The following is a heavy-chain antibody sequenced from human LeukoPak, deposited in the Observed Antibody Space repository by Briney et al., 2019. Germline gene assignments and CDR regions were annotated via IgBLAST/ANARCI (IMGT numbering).Heavy chain of an antibody. D-gene: IGHD1-26*01. CDR3: ARGRRGLRRYYYYYMDV. V-gene: IGHV1-8*01. Sequence: ASVKVSCKASGYTFTSYYMHWVRQAPGQGLEWMGWMNPNSGNTGYAQKFQGRVTITRNTSISTAYMELSSLRSEDTAVYYCARGRRGLRRYYYYYMDVWGKGTTVTVSS. J-gene: IGHJ6*03. CDR2: MNPNSGNT. CDR1: GYTFTSYY.